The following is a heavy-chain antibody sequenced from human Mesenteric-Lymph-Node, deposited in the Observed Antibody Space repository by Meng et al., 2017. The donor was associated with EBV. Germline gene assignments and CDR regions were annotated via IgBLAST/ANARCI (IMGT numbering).Heavy chain of an antibody. Sequence: QVQLQGSGPGLVQPSGTLALTCAASGGSISSSNWWTWVRQPPWKGLEWIGEIFPTGGTNYNPSLKSRVTISVDKSKNQFSLKLSSVTAADTAVYYCAREGEVGYYESSGYYYWGQGTLVTVSS. CDR3: AREGEVGYYESSGYYY. CDR1: GGSISSSNW. V-gene: IGHV4-4*02. CDR2: IFPTGGT. D-gene: IGHD3-22*01. J-gene: IGHJ4*02.